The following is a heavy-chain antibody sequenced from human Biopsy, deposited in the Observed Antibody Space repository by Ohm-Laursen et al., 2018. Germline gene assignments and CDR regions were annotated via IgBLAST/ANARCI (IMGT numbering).Heavy chain of an antibody. J-gene: IGHJ5*01. V-gene: IGHV4-59*07. CDR2: IYYAGTT. CDR1: GESMGSYY. D-gene: IGHD3-3*01. CDR3: ARVRGGFLEWFDY. Sequence: SDTLSLTCTVSGESMGSYYWSWIRQPPGKVMVWIASIYYAGTTHKNPSLKSRVTISVDTSQGLLSLDLSSVTAADTAVYYCARVRGGFLEWFDYWGQGTLVTVSS.